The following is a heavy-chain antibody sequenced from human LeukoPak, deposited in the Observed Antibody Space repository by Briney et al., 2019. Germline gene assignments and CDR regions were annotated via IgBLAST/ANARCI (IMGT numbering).Heavy chain of an antibody. V-gene: IGHV4-34*01. Sequence: SETLSLTCAVYGVSFSGYYWSWIRQPPGKGLEWIGEINHSGSTNYNPSLKSRVTISVDTSKNQFSLKLSSVTAADTAVYYCARVIALCSGGSCYWEAAFDIWGQGTMVTVSS. J-gene: IGHJ3*02. CDR2: INHSGST. CDR3: ARVIALCSGGSCYWEAAFDI. D-gene: IGHD2-15*01. CDR1: GVSFSGYY.